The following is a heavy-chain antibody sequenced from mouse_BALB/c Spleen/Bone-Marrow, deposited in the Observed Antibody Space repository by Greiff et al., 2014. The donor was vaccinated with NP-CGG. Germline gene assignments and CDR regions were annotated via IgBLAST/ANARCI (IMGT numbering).Heavy chain of an antibody. CDR3: ARELGRGYYFDY. D-gene: IGHD4-1*01. V-gene: IGHV1S130*01. J-gene: IGHJ2*01. CDR1: GYTFTSSW. Sequence: QVQLKESGSVLVRPGASVKLSCKASGYTFTSSWMHWAKQRPGQGLEWIGEIHPNSGNTNYNEKFKGKATLTVDTSSSTAYVDLGSLTSEDSAVYYCARELGRGYYFDYWGQGTTLTVSS. CDR2: IHPNSGNT.